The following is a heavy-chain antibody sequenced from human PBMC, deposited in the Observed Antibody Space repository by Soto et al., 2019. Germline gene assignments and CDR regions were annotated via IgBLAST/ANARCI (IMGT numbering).Heavy chain of an antibody. CDR1: GFTFSNSA. V-gene: IGHV3-23*01. CDR2: ISGTGGST. J-gene: IGHJ4*02. CDR3: VKTLWQYDSGPRFFDY. D-gene: IGHD1-1*01. Sequence: EVQLLESGGDLVQPGGSLRLSCAASGFTFSNSAMSWVRQAPGKGLEWVSTISGTGGSTYYADSVEGRFTISRDNSKNTLYLQMKSLRAEDTALFYCVKTLWQYDSGPRFFDYWGQGTLVTASS.